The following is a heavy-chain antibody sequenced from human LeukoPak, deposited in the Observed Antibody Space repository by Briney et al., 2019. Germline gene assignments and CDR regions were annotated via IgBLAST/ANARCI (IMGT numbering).Heavy chain of an antibody. Sequence: GGSLRLSCAASGFMFSSYAMSWVRQAPGKGLEWVGRIKSKTDGGTTDYAAPVKGRFTISRDDSKNTLYLQMNSLKTEDTAVYYCTTYTVTTPYYFDYWGQGTLVTVSS. CDR2: IKSKTDGGTT. V-gene: IGHV3-15*01. CDR1: GFMFSSYA. J-gene: IGHJ4*02. D-gene: IGHD4-17*01. CDR3: TTYTVTTPYYFDY.